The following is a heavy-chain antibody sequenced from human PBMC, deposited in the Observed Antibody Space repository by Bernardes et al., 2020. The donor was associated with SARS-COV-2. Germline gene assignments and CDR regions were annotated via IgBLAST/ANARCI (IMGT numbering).Heavy chain of an antibody. CDR1: GYTFTGYY. CDR3: ARDPSLSIAAHPDY. D-gene: IGHD6-6*01. V-gene: IGHV1-2*02. J-gene: IGHJ4*02. CDR2: ITPNSGGT. Sequence: ASVKVSCKASGYTFTGYYMHWVRQAPGQGLEWMGWITPNSGGTNYAQKFQGRVTMTRDTSISTAYMELSRLRSDDTAVYYCARDPSLSIAAHPDYWGQGTLVTVSS.